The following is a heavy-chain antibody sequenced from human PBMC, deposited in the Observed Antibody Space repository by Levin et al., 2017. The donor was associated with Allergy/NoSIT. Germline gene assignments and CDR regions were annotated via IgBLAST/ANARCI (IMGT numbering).Heavy chain of an antibody. CDR3: AKDLYDFCSGYSSPNVFNN. J-gene: IGHJ3*01. CDR2: ISGGTGST. CDR1: GFTFSNFG. D-gene: IGHD3-3*01. Sequence: GGSLRLSCAASGFTFSNFGMSWVRQAPGKGLEWVSTISGGTGSTFYAESVKGRFTISRDNSKNTLYLQMNSVRAEDTAVYHCAKDLYDFCSGYSSPNVFNNWGQGTMVTVSS. V-gene: IGHV3-23*01.